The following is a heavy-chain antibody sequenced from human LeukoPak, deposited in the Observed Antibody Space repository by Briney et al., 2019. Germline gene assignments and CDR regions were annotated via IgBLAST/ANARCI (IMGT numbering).Heavy chain of an antibody. CDR3: ARRLRTYFDY. J-gene: IGHJ4*02. CDR2: IFTGST. V-gene: IGHV4-4*09. Sequence: TLSLTCTVSGDSISGFYWSWIRQPPGKGLEWIGYIFTGSTTYNPSLKSRVTISVDTSKNQFSLKLSSVTAADTAVYYCARRLRTYFDYWGQGSLVTVSS. CDR1: GDSISGFY.